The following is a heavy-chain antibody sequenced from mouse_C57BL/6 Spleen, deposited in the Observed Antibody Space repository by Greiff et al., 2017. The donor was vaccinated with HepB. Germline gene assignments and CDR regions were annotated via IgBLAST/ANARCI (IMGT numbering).Heavy chain of an antibody. CDR3: ARGGYSNYDAMDY. CDR1: GYTFTSYW. J-gene: IGHJ4*01. Sequence: QVQLQQPGAELVKPGASVKLSCKASGYTFTSYWMQWVKQRPGQGLEWIGEIDPSDSYTNSNQKFKGKATFTVDTSSSTAYMQLSSLTSEDSAVYYCARGGYSNYDAMDYWGQGTSVTVSS. CDR2: IDPSDSYT. V-gene: IGHV1-50*01. D-gene: IGHD2-5*01.